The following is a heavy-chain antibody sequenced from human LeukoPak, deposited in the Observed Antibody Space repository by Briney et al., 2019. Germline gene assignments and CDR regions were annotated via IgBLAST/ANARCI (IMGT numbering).Heavy chain of an antibody. D-gene: IGHD3-22*01. Sequence: GGSLRLSCAASGFTFSSYAMHWVRQAPGKGLEWVAVISYDGSNKYYADSVKGRLTISRDNSKNTLYLQMNSLRAEDTAVYYCAKYYDSSGYMYYFDYWGQGTLVTVSS. V-gene: IGHV3-30-3*02. CDR1: GFTFSSYA. CDR3: AKYYDSSGYMYYFDY. J-gene: IGHJ4*02. CDR2: ISYDGSNK.